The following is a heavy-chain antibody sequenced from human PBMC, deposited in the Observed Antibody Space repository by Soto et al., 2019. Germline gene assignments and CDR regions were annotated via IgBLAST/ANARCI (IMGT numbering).Heavy chain of an antibody. V-gene: IGHV3-7*01. CDR2: IKQDGSEK. CDR3: ASLATNDAFDI. J-gene: IGHJ3*02. Sequence: GGSLRLSCAASGFTFSSYWMSWVRQAPGKGLEWVANIKQDGSEKYYVDSVKGRFTISRDNAKNSLYLQMNSLRAEDMAVYYCASLATNDAFDIWGQGTMVTVSS. D-gene: IGHD5-12*01. CDR1: GFTFSSYW.